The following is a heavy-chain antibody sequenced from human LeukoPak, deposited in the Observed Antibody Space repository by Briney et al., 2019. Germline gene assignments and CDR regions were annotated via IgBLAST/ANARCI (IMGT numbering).Heavy chain of an antibody. CDR1: GGSFSGYY. CDR3: ARGRGTLSSTFALAG. CDR2: INHSGST. J-gene: IGHJ3*01. Sequence: SETLSVTCAVYGGSFSGYYWSWIRQPPGKGLEWIGEINHSGSTNYNPSLKSRVTISVDTSKNQSSLKLSSVTAADTAVYYCARGRGTLSSTFALAGCEQRTIVTASS. D-gene: IGHD1-1*01. V-gene: IGHV4-34*01.